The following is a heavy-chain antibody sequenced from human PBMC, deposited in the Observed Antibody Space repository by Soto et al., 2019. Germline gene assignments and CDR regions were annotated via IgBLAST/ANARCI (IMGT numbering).Heavy chain of an antibody. D-gene: IGHD3-3*02. CDR3: ARGPEHXXXTXXPS. V-gene: IGHV4-59*01. J-gene: IGHJ5*02. CDR2: IYYSGST. Sequence: PSETLSLTCTVSGGSISSYYWSWIRQPPGKGLEWIGYIYYSGSTNYNPSLKSRVTISVDTSKNQFTLKLSSVTAADTAVYYCARGPEHXXXTXXPSWGQGTLVTXXS. CDR1: GGSISSYY.